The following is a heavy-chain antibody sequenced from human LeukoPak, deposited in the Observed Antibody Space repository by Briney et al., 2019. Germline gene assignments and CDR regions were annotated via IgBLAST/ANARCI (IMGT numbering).Heavy chain of an antibody. D-gene: IGHD5-12*01. CDR1: GFTFSSYA. CDR2: ISYDGSNK. J-gene: IGHJ4*02. V-gene: IGHV3-30*14. CDR3: ARGYSGYDRLDY. Sequence: PGGSLRLSCAASGFTFSSYAMHWVRQAPGKGLEWVAVISYDGSNKYYADSVKGRFTISRDNSKNTLYLQMNSLRAEDTAVYYCARGYSGYDRLDYWGQGTLVTVSS.